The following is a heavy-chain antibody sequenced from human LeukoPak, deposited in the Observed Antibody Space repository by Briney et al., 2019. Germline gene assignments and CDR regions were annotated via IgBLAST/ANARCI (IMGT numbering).Heavy chain of an antibody. CDR1: GFTFSSYE. V-gene: IGHV3-48*03. J-gene: IGHJ6*04. D-gene: IGHD5-18*01. CDR3: ARGHNGYSYYYYGMDV. CDR2: ISSSGSTI. Sequence: GGSLRLSCAASGFTFSSYEMNWVRQAPGKGLEWASYISSSGSTIYYADSVKGRFTISRDNAKNSLYLQMNSLRAEDTAVYYCARGHNGYSYYYYGMDVWGKGTTVTVSS.